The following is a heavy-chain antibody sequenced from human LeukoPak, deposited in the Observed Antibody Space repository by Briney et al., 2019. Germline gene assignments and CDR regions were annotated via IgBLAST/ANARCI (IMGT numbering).Heavy chain of an antibody. V-gene: IGHV4-30-4*01. D-gene: IGHD6-19*01. CDR2: IYYSGST. CDR1: GGSISSGDYY. Sequence: PSETLSLTCTVSGGSISSGDYYWSWIRQPPGKGLEWIEYIYYSGSTYYNPSLMSRVTISVDTSKNQFSLKLSSVTAADTAVYYCASLDSSGYWFDPWGQGTLVTVSS. CDR3: ASLDSSGYWFDP. J-gene: IGHJ5*02.